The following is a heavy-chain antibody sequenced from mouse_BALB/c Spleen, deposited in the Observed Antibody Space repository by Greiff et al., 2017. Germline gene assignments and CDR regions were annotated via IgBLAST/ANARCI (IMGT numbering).Heavy chain of an antibody. D-gene: IGHD2-1*01. CDR1: GFTFSSYA. CDR3: ARARYYGNYTGYFDY. J-gene: IGHJ2*01. V-gene: IGHV5-6-5*01. Sequence: EVKLMESGGGLVKPGGSLKLSCAASGFTFSSYAMSWVRQTPEKRLEWVASISSGGSTYYPDSVKGRFTISRDNARNILYLQMSSLRSEDTAMYYCARARYYGNYTGYFDYWGQGTTLTVSS. CDR2: ISSGGST.